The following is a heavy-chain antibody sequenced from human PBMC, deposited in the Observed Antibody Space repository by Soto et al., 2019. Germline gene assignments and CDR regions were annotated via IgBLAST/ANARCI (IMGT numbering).Heavy chain of an antibody. D-gene: IGHD3-22*01. CDR3: VRQIYDSDTGPNFQYYFDS. CDR2: IDPSDSQT. J-gene: IGHJ4*02. CDR1: GYSFAGYW. V-gene: IGHV5-10-1*01. Sequence: GESLKISCKGSGYSFAGYWITWVRQKPGKGLEWMGRIDPSDSQTYYSPSFRGHVTISVTKSITTVFLQWSSLWASDTAMYYCVRQIYDSDTGPNFQYYFDSWGQGTPVTVSS.